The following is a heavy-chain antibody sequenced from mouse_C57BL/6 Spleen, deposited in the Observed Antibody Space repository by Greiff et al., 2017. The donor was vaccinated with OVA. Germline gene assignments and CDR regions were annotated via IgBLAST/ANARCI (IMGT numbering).Heavy chain of an antibody. V-gene: IGHV5-17*01. CDR1: GFTFSDYG. J-gene: IGHJ2*01. Sequence: EVKLVESGGGLVKPGGSLKLSCAASGFTFSDYGMHWVRQAPEKGLEWVAYISSGSSTIYYADTVKGRFTISRDNAKNTLFLQMTRLRSADTAMYYCARRGPDYFDYWGQGTTLTVSS. CDR3: ARRGPDYFDY. D-gene: IGHD3-3*01. CDR2: ISSGSSTI.